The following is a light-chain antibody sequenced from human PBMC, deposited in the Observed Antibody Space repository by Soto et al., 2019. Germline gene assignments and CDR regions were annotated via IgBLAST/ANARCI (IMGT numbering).Light chain of an antibody. V-gene: IGKV1-5*01. J-gene: IGKJ5*01. CDR3: QQYDSFSST. Sequence: DIQITQSPSTLSASVGERVTITCRASQSVSNWLAWYQQKPGKAPKLLIYDVSSLESGVPSRFSGSGSGTEFSLTISSLQPDDFATYYCQQYDSFSSTFGQGTRLEIK. CDR1: QSVSNW. CDR2: DVS.